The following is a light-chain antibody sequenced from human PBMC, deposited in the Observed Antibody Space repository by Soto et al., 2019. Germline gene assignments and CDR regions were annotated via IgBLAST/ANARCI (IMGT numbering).Light chain of an antibody. CDR2: DAS. CDR1: QSVNSNY. CDR3: QQYFDSPRT. V-gene: IGKV3-20*01. Sequence: EIVLTQSPGTLSLSLGERATLSCRASQSVNSNYIAWYQQKPGQAPGPLIYDASNRATGIPDRFIGSGSETDFTLTISRLEPEDFAVYYCQQYFDSPRTFGQGTKLEIK. J-gene: IGKJ2*01.